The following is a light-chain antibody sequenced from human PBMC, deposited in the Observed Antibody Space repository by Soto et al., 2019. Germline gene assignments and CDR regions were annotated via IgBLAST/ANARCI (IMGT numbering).Light chain of an antibody. Sequence: QSVLTQPASVSGSPGQSITISCSATSSDLIGYNYVSWYQQHPGKAPKLLIYEVNKRPSGFSNRFSGSKSGNTASLTISGLQAEDEADYHCSSYTSGSSHYVFGTGTKLTVL. CDR3: SSYTSGSSHYV. CDR2: EVN. V-gene: IGLV2-14*01. J-gene: IGLJ1*01. CDR1: SSDLIGYNY.